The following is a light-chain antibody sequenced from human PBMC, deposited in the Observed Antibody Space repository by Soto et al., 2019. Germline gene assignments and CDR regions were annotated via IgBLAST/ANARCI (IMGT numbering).Light chain of an antibody. CDR2: GVS. CDR1: QTVNSNF. CDR3: QQRSRWPPT. Sequence: EVVLTQSPGTLSLSPGERATLYCRSSQTVNSNFLAWYQQKPGQAPRLLIYGVSNRATGIPDRFSGSGSGTDITLTISRLEPEDFAVYYCQQRSRWPPTFGHGTKVDIK. J-gene: IGKJ1*01. V-gene: IGKV3D-20*02.